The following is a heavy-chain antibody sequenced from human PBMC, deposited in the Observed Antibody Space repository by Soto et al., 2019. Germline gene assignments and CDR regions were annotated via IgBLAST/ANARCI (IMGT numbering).Heavy chain of an antibody. CDR1: GFTFSSYW. D-gene: IGHD3-16*01. Sequence: EVQLVESGGGLVQPGGSLRLSCAASGFTFSSYWMHWVRHAPGKGLVWVSGINSDGSSTSYADSVKGRFTISRDNAKNSLYLRMKSLRAEDTAVYYCARADGFGLCDYYSYYMDFWGKGTTVTVSS. CDR3: ARADGFGLCDYYSYYMDF. J-gene: IGHJ6*03. V-gene: IGHV3-74*01. CDR2: INSDGSST.